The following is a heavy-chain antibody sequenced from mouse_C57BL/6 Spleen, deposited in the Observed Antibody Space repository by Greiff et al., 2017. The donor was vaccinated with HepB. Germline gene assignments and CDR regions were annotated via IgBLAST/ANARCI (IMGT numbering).Heavy chain of an antibody. CDR2: ILPGSGST. D-gene: IGHD1-1*01. V-gene: IGHV1-9*01. CDR1: GYTFTGYW. J-gene: IGHJ4*01. Sequence: QVQLQQSGAELMKPGASVKLSCKATGYTFTGYWIEWVKQRPGHGLEWIGEILPGSGSTNYNEKFKGKATFTADTSSNTAYMQLSSLTTEDSAIYYCARKYYYYGSKSLYYAMDYWGQGTSVTVSS. CDR3: ARKYYYYGSKSLYYAMDY.